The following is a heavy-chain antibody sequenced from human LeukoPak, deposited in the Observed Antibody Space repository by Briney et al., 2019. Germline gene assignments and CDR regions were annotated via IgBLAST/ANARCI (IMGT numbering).Heavy chain of an antibody. Sequence: SGTLSLTCAVSGGSISSGGYSWSWIRQPPGKGLEWIGYIYHSGSTYYNPSLKSRVTISVDRSKNQFSLKLSSVTAADTAVYYCARANWDRVYFDYWGQGTLVTVSS. CDR2: IYHSGST. CDR3: ARANWDRVYFDY. CDR1: GGSISSGGYS. V-gene: IGHV4-30-2*01. J-gene: IGHJ4*02. D-gene: IGHD7-27*01.